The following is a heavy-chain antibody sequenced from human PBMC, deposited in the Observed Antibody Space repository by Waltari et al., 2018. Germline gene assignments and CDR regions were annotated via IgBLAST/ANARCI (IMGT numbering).Heavy chain of an antibody. Sequence: EVQLVGSGGGLVKPGGALRLSCADSGFPFSSYIMHWVRQAPGKGLEWVSSISSGSSYIYYADSVKGRFTISRDNAKNSLYLQMNSLRVEDTAVYYCAREWGVMVGTAGFYFDYWGQGALVTVSS. J-gene: IGHJ4*02. CDR1: GFPFSSYI. CDR2: ISSGSSYI. CDR3: AREWGVMVGTAGFYFDY. V-gene: IGHV3-21*01. D-gene: IGHD2-15*01.